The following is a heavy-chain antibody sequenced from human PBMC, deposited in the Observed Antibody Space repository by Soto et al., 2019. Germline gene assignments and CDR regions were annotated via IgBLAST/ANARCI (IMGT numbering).Heavy chain of an antibody. Sequence: VKVARKASGATFSSYAISWVRQAPGQGLEWIGGIIPIFGTADYAHKVQGRVTLTAAESTSTAYMELSSLRSKDTAVYYCARGIVGATDYYGMDVCGQGTTVTVSS. CDR3: ARGIVGATDYYGMDV. J-gene: IGHJ6*02. D-gene: IGHD1-26*01. V-gene: IGHV1-69*13. CDR1: GATFSSYA. CDR2: IIPIFGTA.